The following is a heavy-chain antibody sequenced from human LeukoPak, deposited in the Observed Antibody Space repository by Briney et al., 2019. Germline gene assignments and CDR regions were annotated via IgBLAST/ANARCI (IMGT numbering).Heavy chain of an antibody. CDR1: GITFRIYA. J-gene: IGHJ4*02. D-gene: IGHD3-10*01. CDR3: ARVGGLWFGELFWDY. Sequence: GGSLRLSCAGSGITFRIYAMTWVRQAPGKGLEWVSAISGSGGRTYYADSVKGRFTISRDKSNNTLYLQMNSLRVEDTAVYYCARVGGLWFGELFWDYWGQGTLVTVSS. V-gene: IGHV3-23*01. CDR2: ISGSGGRT.